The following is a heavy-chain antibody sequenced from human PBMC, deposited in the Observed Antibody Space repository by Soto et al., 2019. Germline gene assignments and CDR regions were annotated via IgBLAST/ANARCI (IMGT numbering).Heavy chain of an antibody. CDR2: IIPIFGTA. CDR1: GGTFSSYA. J-gene: IGHJ4*02. CDR3: ATVSSGGSLD. Sequence: PVKVSCKASGGTFSSYAISWVRQAPGQGLEWMGGIIPIFGTANYAQKFQGRVTITADKSTSTAYMELSSLRSEDTAVYYCATVSSGGSLDWGQGTLVTVSS. V-gene: IGHV1-69*06. D-gene: IGHD1-26*01.